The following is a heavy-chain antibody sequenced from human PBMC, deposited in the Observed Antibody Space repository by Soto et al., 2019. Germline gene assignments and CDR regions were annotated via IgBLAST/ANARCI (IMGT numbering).Heavy chain of an antibody. CDR1: GYTFTKFG. Sequence: QVHLVQSGAEVKKPGASVKVSCTASGYTFTKFGLSWVRQAQGPGLEWMGWISAYNGNTNSAQKLLGRATMTTDTSTSTDYMELRSLRSADTAVYYCAGGGTPIDYWGQGTLVTVSS. CDR3: AGGGTPIDY. J-gene: IGHJ4*02. D-gene: IGHD3-16*01. CDR2: ISAYNGNT. V-gene: IGHV1-18*01.